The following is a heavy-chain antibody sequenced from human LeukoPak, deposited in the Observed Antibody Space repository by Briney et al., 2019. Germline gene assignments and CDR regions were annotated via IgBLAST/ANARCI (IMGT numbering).Heavy chain of an antibody. CDR3: ARDERVYGDYYYGMDV. V-gene: IGHV3-72*01. CDR2: IRNKGRGYTT. Sequence: PGGSLRLSCAASGFTFSNAWMNWVRQAPGKGLEWVGRIRNKGRGYTTEYAASVKGRFTISRDESKNSLYLQMNSLKTEDTAVYYCARDERVYGDYYYGMDVWGQGTTVTVSS. J-gene: IGHJ6*02. CDR1: GFTFSNAW. D-gene: IGHD4-17*01.